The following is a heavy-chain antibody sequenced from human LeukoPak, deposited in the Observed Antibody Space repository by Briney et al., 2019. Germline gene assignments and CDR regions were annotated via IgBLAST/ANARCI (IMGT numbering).Heavy chain of an antibody. CDR1: GGSISSYY. Sequence: PSETLSLTCTVSGGSISSYYWSWIRQPAGKGLERIGRIYTSGSTNYNPSLKSRVTMSVDTSKNQFSLKLSSVTAADTAVYYCAREANIVVVVAAISDNWFDPWGQGTLVTVSS. D-gene: IGHD2-15*01. J-gene: IGHJ5*02. CDR3: AREANIVVVVAAISDNWFDP. CDR2: IYTSGST. V-gene: IGHV4-4*07.